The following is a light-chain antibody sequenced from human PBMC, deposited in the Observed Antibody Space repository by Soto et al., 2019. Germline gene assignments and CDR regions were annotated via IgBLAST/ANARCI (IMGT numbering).Light chain of an antibody. V-gene: IGKV3-11*01. CDR3: QQRNNWPPVT. Sequence: EIVLTQSPATLSLSPGERATLSCRASQSVSRHLAWYQQKPGQAPRLLIYDASNRATGIPARFSGSGSGTDFTLNISSLEPEDFEVYYCQQRNNWPPVTFGGGTKVEIK. CDR1: QSVSRH. CDR2: DAS. J-gene: IGKJ4*01.